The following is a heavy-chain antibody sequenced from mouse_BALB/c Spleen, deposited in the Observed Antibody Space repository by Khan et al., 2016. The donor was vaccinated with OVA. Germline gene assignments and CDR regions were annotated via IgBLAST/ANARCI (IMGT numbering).Heavy chain of an antibody. CDR2: IYPGNINT. V-gene: IGHV1S56*01. CDR1: GYTFTTYY. J-gene: IGHJ4*01. CDR3: TRDDYFVGDAMDY. D-gene: IGHD2-4*01. Sequence: QVQLKQSGPELVKPGASVRISCKASGYTFTTYYIHWVRQRPGQGLEWIGWIYPGNINTKYNERFKGKATLTADKSSSTAYIHLSSLTSEDSAVYFCTRDDYFVGDAMDYWGQGTSVTVSS.